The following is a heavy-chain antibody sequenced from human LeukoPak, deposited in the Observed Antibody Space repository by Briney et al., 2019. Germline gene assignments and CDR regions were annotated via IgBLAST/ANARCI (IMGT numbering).Heavy chain of an antibody. CDR3: GREIVRLPNCFAP. D-gene: IGHD2/OR15-2a*01. V-gene: IGHV4-59*01. CDR2: IYYSGST. CDR1: GGSISSYY. J-gene: IGHJ5*02. Sequence: SETLSLTCTVSGGSISSYYWSWIRQPPGKGLEWIGYIYYSGSTNYNPSLKSRVTISVDTSKNQFSLKLSSGPAADTAVYYWGREIVRLPNCFAPGGQEPLATVSS.